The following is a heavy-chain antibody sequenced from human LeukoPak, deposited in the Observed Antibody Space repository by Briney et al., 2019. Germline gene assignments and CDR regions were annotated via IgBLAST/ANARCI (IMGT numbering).Heavy chain of an antibody. Sequence: GGCLRLSCAASGVSFSGSAMHWGRQAFGKRLGRVGRIISKANSYATTYAASVKGRFTISRDDTKNTAYLRMNSLKTEDTAVYYCAKDPPVPAAIIPLFFLDYWGQGTLVTVSS. V-gene: IGHV3-73*01. CDR3: AKDPPVPAAIIPLFFLDY. CDR2: IISKANSYAT. D-gene: IGHD2-2*01. J-gene: IGHJ4*02. CDR1: GVSFSGSA.